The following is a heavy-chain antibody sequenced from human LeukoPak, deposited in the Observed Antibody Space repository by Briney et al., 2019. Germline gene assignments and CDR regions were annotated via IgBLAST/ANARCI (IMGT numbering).Heavy chain of an antibody. CDR1: GFIFSSFG. V-gene: IGHV3-30*02. J-gene: IGHJ4*01. CDR2: IRYDGGDK. Sequence: GGSLRLSCAASGFIFSSFGVHWVRQAPGKGLEWVAFIRYDGGDKYYADSVKGRFTISRDNSKNVLFLHVNSLRPEDTAVYYCAKDHNYYDSSGYLDYWGQGTLVTVSS. D-gene: IGHD3-22*01. CDR3: AKDHNYYDSSGYLDY.